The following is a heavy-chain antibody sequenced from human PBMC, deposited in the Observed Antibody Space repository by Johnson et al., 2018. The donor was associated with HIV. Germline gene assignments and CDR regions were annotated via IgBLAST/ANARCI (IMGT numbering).Heavy chain of an antibody. CDR1: GFSFSSYW. J-gene: IGHJ3*02. Sequence: VQLMESGGGLVQPGGSLRLSCAASGFSFSSYWMTWVRQAPGKGLEWVANIKHDGSVEYYVDSVKGRFTISRDNAKNSLYLQMNSLRAEDTAVYYCAKDLEHILTYAFDIWGQGTMVTVSS. V-gene: IGHV3-7*01. CDR3: AKDLEHILTYAFDI. CDR2: IKHDGSVE. D-gene: IGHD2-21*01.